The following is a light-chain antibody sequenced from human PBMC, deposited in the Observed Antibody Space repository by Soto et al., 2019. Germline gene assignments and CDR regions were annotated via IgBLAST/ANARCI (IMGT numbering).Light chain of an antibody. Sequence: DIHMTQSPSTLSGSVGDRFTITCRASQTISSWLAWYQQKPGKAPKLLIYKASTLKSGVPSRFSGSGSGTEFTLTISSLQPDDFVTYYCEHYNSYSEAFGQGTKVDI. V-gene: IGKV1-5*03. CDR1: QTISSW. J-gene: IGKJ1*01. CDR3: EHYNSYSEA. CDR2: KAS.